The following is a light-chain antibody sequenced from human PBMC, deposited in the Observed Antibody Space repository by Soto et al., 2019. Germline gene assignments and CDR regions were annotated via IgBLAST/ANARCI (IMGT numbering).Light chain of an antibody. CDR1: QGISSY. Sequence: AIRMTQSPSSLSASTGDRVTITFRASQGISSYLAWYQQKPGKAPKLLIYGASSLQSGVPSRFSGSGSGTDFTLTISSLQPEDFATYYCQQSYSNALFGQGTKVDTK. V-gene: IGKV1-8*01. CDR2: GAS. CDR3: QQSYSNAL. J-gene: IGKJ1*01.